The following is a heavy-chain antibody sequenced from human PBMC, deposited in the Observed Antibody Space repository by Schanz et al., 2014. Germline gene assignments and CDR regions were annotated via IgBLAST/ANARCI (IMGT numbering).Heavy chain of an antibody. CDR3: ARDKGGYYPFDY. CDR1: GFTFGNFF. CDR2: IKQDGSEK. J-gene: IGHJ4*02. V-gene: IGHV3-7*01. Sequence: EVQLVESGGGLVQPGGSLRLSCAASGFTFGNFFMSWVRQAPGKGLEWVANIKQDGSEKYYVDSVKGRFTISRDNAKNSLYLQMNSLRAEDTAVYYCARDKGGYYPFDYWGQGTLVTVSS. D-gene: IGHD3-3*01.